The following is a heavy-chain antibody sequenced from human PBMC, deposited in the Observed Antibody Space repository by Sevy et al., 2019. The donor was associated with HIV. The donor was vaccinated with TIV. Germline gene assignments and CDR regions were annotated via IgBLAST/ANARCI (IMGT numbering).Heavy chain of an antibody. D-gene: IGHD3-3*01. CDR1: GFTFSEYY. CDR2: ISSSGSSI. J-gene: IGHJ4*02. CDR3: ARDGQSFWSGFSDY. Sequence: GGSLRLSCAASGFTFSEYYMGWIRQAPGKGLEWVSYISSSGSSIYYADSVKGRFTISRDNAKNSLSLLMNSLRSEDTVVYYCARDGQSFWSGFSDYWGQGTLVTVSS. V-gene: IGHV3-11*01.